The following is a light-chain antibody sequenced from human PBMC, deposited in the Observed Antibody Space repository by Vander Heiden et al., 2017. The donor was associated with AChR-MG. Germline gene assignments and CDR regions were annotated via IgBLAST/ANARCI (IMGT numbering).Light chain of an antibody. V-gene: IGLV1-44*01. J-gene: IGLJ3*02. CDR2: KNK. CDR1: YSNIGRST. Sequence: QSVLPPPPSASGTPGPRVTLSCSGSYSNIGRSTVSWYQHLPGTAPKLLIDKNKQRPSGVPDRFAGSKAGTSASLAISGLRSEDEADYYCAAGDDSLSGRVFGGGTKLTVL. CDR3: AAGDDSLSGRV.